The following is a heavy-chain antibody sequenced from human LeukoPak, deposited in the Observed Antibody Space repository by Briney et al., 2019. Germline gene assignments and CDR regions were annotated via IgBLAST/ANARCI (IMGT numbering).Heavy chain of an antibody. Sequence: PGRSLRLSCAASGFTFSSYAMSWVRQAPGKGLEWVSAISGSGGSTYYADSVKGRFTISRDNSKNTLYLQMNSLRAEDTAVYYCAKVGDRCSSTSCYDYWGQGTLVTVSS. V-gene: IGHV3-23*01. D-gene: IGHD2-2*01. CDR3: AKVGDRCSSTSCYDY. CDR1: GFTFSSYA. CDR2: ISGSGGST. J-gene: IGHJ4*02.